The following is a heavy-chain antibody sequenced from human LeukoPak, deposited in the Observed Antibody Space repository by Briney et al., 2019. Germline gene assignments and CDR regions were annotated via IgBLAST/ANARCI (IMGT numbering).Heavy chain of an antibody. D-gene: IGHD5-12*01. CDR1: GYTFTGYY. Sequence: ASVKVSCKASGYTFTGYYMHWVRQAPGQGLKWMGRINPNSGGTNYAQKFQGRVTMTRDTSISTAYMELSRLRSDDTAVYYCARAAIFSGYDLDYWGQGTLVTVSS. CDR2: INPNSGGT. CDR3: ARAAIFSGYDLDY. V-gene: IGHV1-2*06. J-gene: IGHJ4*02.